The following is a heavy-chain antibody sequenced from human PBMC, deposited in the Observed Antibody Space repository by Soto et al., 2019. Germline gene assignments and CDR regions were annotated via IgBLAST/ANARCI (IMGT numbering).Heavy chain of an antibody. J-gene: IGHJ3*02. V-gene: IGHV3-7*05. CDR1: GFTFSSYW. Sequence: GGSLRLSCAASGFTFSSYWMSWVRQAPGKGLEWVANIKQDGSEKYYVDSVKGRFTISRDNAKNSLYLQMNSLRAEDTAVYYCAREPHLRYCGGDCYWWNDAFDIWGQGTMVTVSS. D-gene: IGHD2-21*02. CDR3: AREPHLRYCGGDCYWWNDAFDI. CDR2: IKQDGSEK.